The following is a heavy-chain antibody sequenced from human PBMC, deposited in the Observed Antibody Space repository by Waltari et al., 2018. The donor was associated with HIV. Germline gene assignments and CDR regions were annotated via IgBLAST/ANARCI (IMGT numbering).Heavy chain of an antibody. D-gene: IGHD6-19*01. CDR3: AKRGSEKGASGWGIDF. CDR1: GSDLGVFG. J-gene: IGHJ4*02. Sequence: QVRRMDSGGAVVQPRGYLRRSCLTYGSDLGVFGKSWVRPAPGDTLEWVSFINFDGKNEYYMDSSKGRFTTSRANLKRMLFLPVTNLNTKDWALYYCAKRGSEKGASGWGIDFWGRGSLVTVSS. CDR2: INFDGKNE. V-gene: IGHV3-30*02.